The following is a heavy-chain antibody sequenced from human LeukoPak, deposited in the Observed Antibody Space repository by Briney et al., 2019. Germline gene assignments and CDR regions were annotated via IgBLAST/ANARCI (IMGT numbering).Heavy chain of an antibody. CDR1: GFTFSSYS. CDR3: GREGSSRTIDY. V-gene: IGHV3-33*08. D-gene: IGHD1/OR15-1a*01. J-gene: IGHJ4*02. Sequence: QTGGSLRLSCAASGFTFSSYSMNWVRQAPGKGLEWVAVIWYDGSNRYYADSVKGRFTFSRDSSKNTVYLQMDSLRADDTAVYYCGREGSSRTIDYWGQGTLVTVSS. CDR2: IWYDGSNR.